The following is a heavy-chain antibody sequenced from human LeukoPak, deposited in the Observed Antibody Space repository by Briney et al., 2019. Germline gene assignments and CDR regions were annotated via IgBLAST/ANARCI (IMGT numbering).Heavy chain of an antibody. CDR3: SRGFHGYGVTNYYFDQ. Sequence: GRSLRLSCTASGFSFGDDAWSWFRQAPGRGLEFVSYIRKKGNGETTDYAASVRGRLTISGDDAKSTSYLQMTSLETENTVLYYGSRGFHGYGVTNYYFDQWGRGTQVTVSS. J-gene: IGHJ4*02. V-gene: IGHV3-49*03. CDR2: IRKKGNGETT. D-gene: IGHD4-17*01. CDR1: GFSFGDDA.